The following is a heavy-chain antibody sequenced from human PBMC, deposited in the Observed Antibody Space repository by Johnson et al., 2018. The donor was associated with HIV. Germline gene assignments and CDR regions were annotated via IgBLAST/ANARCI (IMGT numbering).Heavy chain of an antibody. CDR3: ARGGLGFQNIHDPFDI. J-gene: IGHJ3*02. Sequence: EVQLVESGGGLVQPGRSLRLSCAASGFTFDDYAMHWVRQAPGKGLEWVSGISWNGGNRGYADSVKGQFTISRDNAKNSLYLQMNSLRAEDTALYYCARGGLGFQNIHDPFDIWGQGTMVTVSS. D-gene: IGHD1/OR15-1a*01. CDR1: GFTFDDYA. CDR2: ISWNGGNR. V-gene: IGHV3-9*01.